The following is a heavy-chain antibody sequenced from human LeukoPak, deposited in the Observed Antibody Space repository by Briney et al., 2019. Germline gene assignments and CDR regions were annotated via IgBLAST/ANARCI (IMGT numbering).Heavy chain of an antibody. CDR3: ATYRQVLLPFES. J-gene: IGHJ4*02. CDR2: ISGSGGST. D-gene: IGHD5-18*01. CDR1: GFTLSSYE. Sequence: GGSLRLSCTVSGFTLSSYEMTWIRQAPGKGLEWVSAISGSGGSTYYADSVKGRFTISRDNSRSTLFLQMNSLRVEDTAIYYCATYRQVLLPFESWGQGTLVTVSS. V-gene: IGHV3-23*01.